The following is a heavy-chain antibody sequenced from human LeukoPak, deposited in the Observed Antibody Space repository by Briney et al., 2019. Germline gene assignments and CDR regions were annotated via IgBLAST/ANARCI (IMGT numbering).Heavy chain of an antibody. CDR3: ARLFTAMVSVGAFDV. D-gene: IGHD5-18*01. Sequence: GESLKISCKSSGYTFTNYWIAWVRQMPGKGLELMGIIHPGASDTRYMPSFQGQVTVSADQSTSTAYLQWSSLKASDTAMYFCARLFTAMVSVGAFDVWGQGTMVTVSS. CDR2: IHPGASDT. V-gene: IGHV5-51*01. CDR1: GYTFTNYW. J-gene: IGHJ3*01.